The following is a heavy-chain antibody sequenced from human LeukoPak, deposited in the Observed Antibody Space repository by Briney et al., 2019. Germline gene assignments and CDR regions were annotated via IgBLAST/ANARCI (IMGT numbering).Heavy chain of an antibody. Sequence: SGPTLVNPTHTLTLTCTFSGFSLSTIGVGVGWIRQLPGKALEWLALIYWDDDKHYSPSLKSRLTITKDTSKNQVVLTMTNMDPVDTSTYYCAHLTMVRAVITFDYWGQGTLVTVSS. V-gene: IGHV2-5*02. J-gene: IGHJ4*02. CDR2: IYWDDDK. CDR3: AHLTMVRAVITFDY. D-gene: IGHD3-10*01. CDR1: GFSLSTIGVG.